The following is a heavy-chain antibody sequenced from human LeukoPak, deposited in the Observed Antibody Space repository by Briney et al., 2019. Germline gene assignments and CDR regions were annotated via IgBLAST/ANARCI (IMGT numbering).Heavy chain of an antibody. CDR2: IYHSGST. J-gene: IGHJ5*02. Sequence: SQTLSLTCAGSGGSISSGGYSWSWIRQPPGKGLEWIGYIYHSGSTYYNPSLKSRVTISVDRSKNQFSLKLSSVTAADTAVYYCARGGDYPTGWFDPWGQGTLVTVSS. D-gene: IGHD4-17*01. CDR1: GGSISSGGYS. CDR3: ARGGDYPTGWFDP. V-gene: IGHV4-30-2*01.